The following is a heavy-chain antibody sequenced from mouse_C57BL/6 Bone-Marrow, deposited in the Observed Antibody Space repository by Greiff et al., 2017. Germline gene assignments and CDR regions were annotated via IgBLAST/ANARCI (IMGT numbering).Heavy chain of an antibody. V-gene: IGHV14-2*01. CDR3: ASPKRQYYFDY. CDR1: GFNIKDYY. Sequence: EVKLLESGAELVKPGASVKLSCTASGFNIKDYYMHWVKQRTEQGLEWIGRIDPEDGETKYAPKFQGKATITADTSSNTAYLQLSSLTSEATAVYYCASPKRQYYFDYWGQGTTLTVSS. J-gene: IGHJ2*01. CDR2: IDPEDGET. D-gene: IGHD6-1*01.